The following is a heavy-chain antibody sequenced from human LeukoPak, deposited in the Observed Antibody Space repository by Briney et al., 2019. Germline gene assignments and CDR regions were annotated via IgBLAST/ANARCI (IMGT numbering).Heavy chain of an antibody. D-gene: IGHD6-13*01. CDR3: ARGRYLTTGGGAAAGFLDY. Sequence: SETLSLTCGVDGGSFSGYYWNWIRQPPGKGLEWTGEINHSGSTNYNPSLKRRVTISVDTSQNQFSVRLSSVTAADTAVYYCARGRYLTTGGGAAAGFLDYWGQGTLVTVSS. V-gene: IGHV4-34*01. CDR2: INHSGST. J-gene: IGHJ4*02. CDR1: GGSFSGYY.